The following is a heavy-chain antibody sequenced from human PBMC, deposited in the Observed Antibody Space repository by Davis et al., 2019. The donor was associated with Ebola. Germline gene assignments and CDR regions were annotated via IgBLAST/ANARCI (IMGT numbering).Heavy chain of an antibody. CDR2: INSNSGGT. D-gene: IGHD6-19*01. J-gene: IGHJ5*02. V-gene: IGHV1-2*02. CDR1: GYTFTGYY. CDR3: ARVPGIAVAGVGFDP. Sequence: ASLKASCNASGYTFTGYYMLWVLQAPGQGLVWLGWINSNSGGTHYSQKFQGRVTMTRDTSISTAYMGLSRLRSDDTAVYYCARVPGIAVAGVGFDPWGQGTLVTVSS.